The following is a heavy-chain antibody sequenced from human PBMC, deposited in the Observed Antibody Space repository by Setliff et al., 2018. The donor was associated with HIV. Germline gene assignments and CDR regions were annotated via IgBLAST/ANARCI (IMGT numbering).Heavy chain of an antibody. J-gene: IGHJ4*02. CDR2: VNRGRRT. Sequence: PSETLSLTCALYGGSFSDYYWSWIRQPPGMGLEWIGEVNRGRRTNYNSSLKSRVTISIDTSRNQFSLTVSSVTAADTAVYSCARLRITMIMMLNYFDYWCQGTLVTVSS. D-gene: IGHD3-22*01. V-gene: IGHV4-34*01. CDR3: ARLRITMIMMLNYFDY. CDR1: GGSFSDYY.